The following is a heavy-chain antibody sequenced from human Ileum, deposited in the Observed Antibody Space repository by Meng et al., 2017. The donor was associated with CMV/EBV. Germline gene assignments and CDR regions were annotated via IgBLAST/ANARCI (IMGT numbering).Heavy chain of an antibody. Sequence: SETLSLTCTVSSDSFRGFYWNWIRQPPGKGLQWVGYIHYSGSTSYNPSLKSRVTMSVDTSKNQFSLKLTSVTAADTAVYYCAKVRDCDSTACHYYFDYWGQGTLVTVSS. V-gene: IGHV4-59*01. CDR2: IHYSGST. CDR1: SDSFRGFY. CDR3: AKVRDCDSTACHYYFDY. D-gene: IGHD2/OR15-2a*01. J-gene: IGHJ4*02.